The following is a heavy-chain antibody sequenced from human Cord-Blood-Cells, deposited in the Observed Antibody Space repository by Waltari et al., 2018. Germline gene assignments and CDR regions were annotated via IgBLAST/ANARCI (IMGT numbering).Heavy chain of an antibody. CDR3: ARANDYSNYYYYGMDV. CDR1: GYTLTGYY. J-gene: IGHJ6*02. Sequence: QVQLVQSGAEVKKPGASVKVSCKASGYTLTGYYMHWVRQATGQGLEWMGLINPDSGGTNYAQKFQGWVTMTRDTSISTAYMELSRLRSDDTAVYYCARANDYSNYYYYGMDVWGQGTTVTVSS. CDR2: INPDSGGT. D-gene: IGHD4-4*01. V-gene: IGHV1-2*04.